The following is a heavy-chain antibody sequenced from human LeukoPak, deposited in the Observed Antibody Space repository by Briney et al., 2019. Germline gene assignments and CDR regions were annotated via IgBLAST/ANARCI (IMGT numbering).Heavy chain of an antibody. CDR3: ARSKPWGYCSGGSCYPTYYYYYYMDV. CDR1: GFTFSSYS. J-gene: IGHJ6*03. V-gene: IGHV3-21*01. CDR2: ISSSSNYI. D-gene: IGHD2-15*01. Sequence: GGSLRLSCAATGFTFSSYSMNWVRQAPGRGLEWVSSISSSSNYIYYVDSVKGRFTISRDNAKNTLFLQMNSLRAEDTAVYFCARSKPWGYCSGGSCYPTYYYYYYMDVWGKGTTVTVSS.